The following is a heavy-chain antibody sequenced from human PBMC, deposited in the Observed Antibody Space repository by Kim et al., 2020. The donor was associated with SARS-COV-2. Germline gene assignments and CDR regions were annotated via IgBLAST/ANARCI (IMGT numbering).Heavy chain of an antibody. CDR1: GYTFTSYY. CDR3: ARDGSGSYYHYYYYGMDV. D-gene: IGHD3-10*01. CDR2: INPSGGST. V-gene: IGHV1-46*01. J-gene: IGHJ6*02. Sequence: ASVKVSCKASGYTFTSYYMHWVRQAPGQGLEWMGIINPSGGSTSYAQKFQGRVTMTRDTSTSTVYMELSSLRSEDTAVYYCARDGSGSYYHYYYYGMDVWGQGTTVTVSS.